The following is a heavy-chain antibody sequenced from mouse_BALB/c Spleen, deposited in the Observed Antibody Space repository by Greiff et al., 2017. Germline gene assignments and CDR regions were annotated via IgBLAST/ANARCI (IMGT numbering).Heavy chain of an antibody. Sequence: EVKLQESGGGLVKPGGSLKLSCAASGFTFSSYAMSWVRQTPEKRLEWVASISSGGSTYYPDSVKGRFTISRDNARNILYLQMSSLRSEDTAMYYCAREGNGNYDAMDYWGQGTSVTVSS. J-gene: IGHJ4*01. D-gene: IGHD2-1*01. CDR2: ISSGGST. CDR3: AREGNGNYDAMDY. CDR1: GFTFSSYA. V-gene: IGHV5-6-5*01.